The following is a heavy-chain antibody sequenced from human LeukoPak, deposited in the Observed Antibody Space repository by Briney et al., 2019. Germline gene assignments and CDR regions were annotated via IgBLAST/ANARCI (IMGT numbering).Heavy chain of an antibody. D-gene: IGHD6-19*01. CDR2: ISGSGGDT. J-gene: IGHJ4*02. CDR3: ATIQYSGGWDADYFDY. CDR1: GFTFRSNA. Sequence: GGSLRLSCAASGFTFRSNAMSWVRQAPGKGLEWVSVISGSGGDTYYADSVKGRFTISRDNSKNTLYLQMNSLRAEDTAVYYCATIQYSGGWDADYFDYWGQGTLVTVSS. V-gene: IGHV3-23*01.